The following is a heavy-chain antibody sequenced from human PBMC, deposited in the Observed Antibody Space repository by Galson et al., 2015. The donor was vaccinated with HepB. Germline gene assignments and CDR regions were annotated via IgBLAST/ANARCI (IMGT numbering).Heavy chain of an antibody. Sequence: SVKVSCKGSGFTFTNSAVQWARQARGQRLEWIGWIVVGSANTNYAQKFQERVTITRDIFTSTAYMELSSLRSEDTAVYYCATLLVTPIWGQGTLVTVSS. D-gene: IGHD4-23*01. CDR1: GFTFTNSA. CDR3: ATLLVTPI. J-gene: IGHJ4*02. CDR2: IVVGSANT. V-gene: IGHV1-58*01.